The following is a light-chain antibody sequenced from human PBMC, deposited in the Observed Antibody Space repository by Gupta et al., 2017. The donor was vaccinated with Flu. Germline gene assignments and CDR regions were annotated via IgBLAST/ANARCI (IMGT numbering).Light chain of an antibody. J-gene: IGKJ4*01. V-gene: IGKV3-11*01. CDR1: QSVGGY. Sequence: VTLSLSPGERATLSCRASQSVGGYLAWYQQTPGQAPRLLIYDASNRATGIPARFSGSGSGTDFTLTISSLEPEVFAVYYCQQRTTWPSLTFGGGTKVEIK. CDR2: DAS. CDR3: QQRTTWPSLT.